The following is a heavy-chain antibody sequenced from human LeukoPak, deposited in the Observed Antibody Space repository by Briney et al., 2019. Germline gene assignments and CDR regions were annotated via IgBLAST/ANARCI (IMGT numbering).Heavy chain of an antibody. J-gene: IGHJ4*02. Sequence: ESGPTLVNPAQTLTLTCTFSVFSLTTSTMRVSWIRQPPGKALEWLARIDWDDDKFYSTSLKTRLTISRDTSKNQVVLTMTNMDPVDTATYYCARSPLNPIDSYDRLYYFDYWGQGTLVTVSS. CDR1: VFSLTTSTMR. D-gene: IGHD3-22*01. CDR2: IDWDDDK. V-gene: IGHV2-70*04. CDR3: ARSPLNPIDSYDRLYYFDY.